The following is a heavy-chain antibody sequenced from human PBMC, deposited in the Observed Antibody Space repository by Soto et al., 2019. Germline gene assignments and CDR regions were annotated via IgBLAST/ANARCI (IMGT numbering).Heavy chain of an antibody. J-gene: IGHJ6*02. CDR2: ISGSGGST. V-gene: IGHV3-23*01. CDR3: AKTPLEDDSSGYCPVPIPYYYGMDV. Sequence: GGSLRLSCAASGFTFSSYAMSWVRQAPGKGLEWVSAISGSGGSTYYADSVKGRFTISRDNSKNTLYLQMNSLRAEDTAVYYCAKTPLEDDSSGYCPVPIPYYYGMDVWGQGTTVTVSS. D-gene: IGHD3-22*01. CDR1: GFTFSSYA.